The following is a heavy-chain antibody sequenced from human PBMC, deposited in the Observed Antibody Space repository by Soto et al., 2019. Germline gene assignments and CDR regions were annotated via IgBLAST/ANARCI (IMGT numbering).Heavy chain of an antibody. CDR2: IVSSGST. D-gene: IGHD4-17*01. J-gene: IGHJ4*01. CDR3: VHHGGDHYYRAF. Sequence: QVQLQESGPGLVNPSGTLSLTCAVAGGSLSSSNWWSWVRQPPGEALEWLGEIVSSGSTKYNPSLNSPVTISADQSKNHLSLRLSSVTAADTAVYYCVHHGGDHYYRAFWDQGILVTVSS. CDR1: GGSLSSSNW. V-gene: IGHV4-4*02.